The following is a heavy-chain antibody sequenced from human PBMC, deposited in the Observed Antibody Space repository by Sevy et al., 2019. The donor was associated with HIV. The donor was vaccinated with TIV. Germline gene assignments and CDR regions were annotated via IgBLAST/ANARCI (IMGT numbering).Heavy chain of an antibody. Sequence: GGSLRLSCAASGFTFSDYWMTWVRQSPGKGLEWVANINRDGSGKYYVDSVKGRFTISRDNPKKSLYLQMNSRRAEDTALYYCGKDWVTGSTWGGFDYWGQGTLVTVSS. CDR2: INRDGSGK. CDR1: GFTFSDYW. CDR3: GKDWVTGSTWGGFDY. D-gene: IGHD1-7*01. V-gene: IGHV3-7*03. J-gene: IGHJ4*02.